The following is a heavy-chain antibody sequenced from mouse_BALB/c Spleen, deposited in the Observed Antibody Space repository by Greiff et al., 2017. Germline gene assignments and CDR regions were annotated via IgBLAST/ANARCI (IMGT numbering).Heavy chain of an antibody. CDR3: ARGIYYYGSSYVRFAY. CDR2: IYPGDGDT. Sequence: VQLQQSGAELVRPGSSVKISCKASGYAFSSYWMNWVKQRPGQGLEWIGQIYPGDGDTNYNGKFKGKATLTADKSSSTAYMQLSSLTSEDSAVYYCARGIYYYGSSYVRFAYWGQGTLVTVSA. V-gene: IGHV1-80*01. CDR1: GYAFSSYW. D-gene: IGHD1-1*01. J-gene: IGHJ3*01.